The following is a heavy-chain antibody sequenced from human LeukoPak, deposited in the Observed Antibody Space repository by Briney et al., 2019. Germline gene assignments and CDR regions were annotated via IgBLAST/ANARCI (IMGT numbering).Heavy chain of an antibody. J-gene: IGHJ4*02. Sequence: PGGSLRLSCAASGFTFTTYAMSWVRRAPGKGLEWVSDMSGSGTRIYYGDSVRGRFTISRDNSKNTLYLQMNSLRAEDTAVYYCAKLYTNNWYADYWGQGTLVTVSS. CDR1: GFTFTTYA. CDR2: MSGSGTRI. CDR3: AKLYTNNWYADY. V-gene: IGHV3-23*01. D-gene: IGHD6-13*01.